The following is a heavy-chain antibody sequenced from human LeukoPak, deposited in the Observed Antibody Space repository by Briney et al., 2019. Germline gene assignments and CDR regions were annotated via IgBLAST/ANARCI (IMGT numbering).Heavy chain of an antibody. CDR1: GYTFTSYA. V-gene: IGHV1-3*01. CDR3: GGSGFGELYTLDY. CDR2: INACNGNT. J-gene: IGHJ4*02. D-gene: IGHD3-10*01. Sequence: ASVTVSCKASGYTFTSYAMHWVRQAPGQRLEWMGWINACNGNTKYSQKFQGRVAITRDTSASTAYMELSSLRSEDKAVYYCGGSGFGELYTLDYWGQGTLVTVAS.